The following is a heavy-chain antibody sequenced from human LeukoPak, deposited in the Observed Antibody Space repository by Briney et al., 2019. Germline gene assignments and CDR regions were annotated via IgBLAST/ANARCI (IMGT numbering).Heavy chain of an antibody. J-gene: IGHJ3*02. Sequence: PGGSLRLSCAASGFTFDDYAMHWVRQAPGKGLEWVSGISWNSGSIGYADSVKGRFTISRDNAKNSLYLQMNSLRAEDTAVYYCAKAISGYYSDAFDIWGQGTMVAVPS. V-gene: IGHV3-9*01. CDR1: GFTFDDYA. D-gene: IGHD3-22*01. CDR2: ISWNSGSI. CDR3: AKAISGYYSDAFDI.